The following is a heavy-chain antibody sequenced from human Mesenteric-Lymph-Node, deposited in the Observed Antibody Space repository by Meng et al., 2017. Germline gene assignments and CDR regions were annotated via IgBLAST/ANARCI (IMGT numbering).Heavy chain of an antibody. CDR3: ARVKVLWFGEPYYFDY. CDR1: GGSFSGYY. J-gene: IGHJ4*02. CDR2: INHSGST. V-gene: IGHV4-34*01. D-gene: IGHD3-10*01. Sequence: QLLLQNGGPGLLSPSETLSLSCAVYGGSFSGYYCSWNRQPPGKGLEWIGEINHSGSTNYNPSLKSRVTISVDTSKNQFSLKLSSVTAADTAVYYCARVKVLWFGEPYYFDYWGQGTLVTVSS.